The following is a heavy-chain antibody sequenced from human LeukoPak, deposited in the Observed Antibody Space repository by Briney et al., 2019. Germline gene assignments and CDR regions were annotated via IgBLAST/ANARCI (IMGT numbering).Heavy chain of an antibody. V-gene: IGHV4-30-4*08. CDR3: ARDRLRNRKGFDP. CDR2: IYYSGST. J-gene: IGHJ5*02. D-gene: IGHD5-12*01. CDR1: GGSISSGDYY. Sequence: SETLSLTCTVSGGSISSGDYYWSWIRQPPGKGLEWIGYIYYSGSTYYNPSLKSRVTISVDTSKNQFSLKLSSVTAADTAAYYCARDRLRNRKGFDPWGQGTLVTVSS.